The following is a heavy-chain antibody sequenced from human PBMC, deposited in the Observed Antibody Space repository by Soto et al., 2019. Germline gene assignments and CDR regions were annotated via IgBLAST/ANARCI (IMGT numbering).Heavy chain of an antibody. D-gene: IGHD1-1*01. CDR1: GGSVNSGNYY. Sequence: QVQLQQWGAGLLKPSETLSLTCAVYGGSVNSGNYYWSWIRQPPGKGLEWIGEMSHGGGTHFNPSHKRRVPISVNTAKNQFSLKKRSVTAAHTLLYHCERVERGTATTVVDAFDIWGPGTLVTVSS. CDR3: ERVERGTATTVVDAFDI. CDR2: MSHGGGT. J-gene: IGHJ3*02. V-gene: IGHV4-34*01.